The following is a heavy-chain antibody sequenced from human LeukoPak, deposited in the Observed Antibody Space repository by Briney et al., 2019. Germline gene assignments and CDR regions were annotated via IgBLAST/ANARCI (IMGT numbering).Heavy chain of an antibody. CDR2: ISYDGSNK. CDR1: GFTFSSYG. Sequence: GGSLRLSCAASGFTFSSYGMHWVRQAPGKGLEWVAVISYDGSNKYYADSVKGRFTISRDNSKNTLYLQMNSLRAEDTAVYYCARDRRVFSSSSGLLDYWGQGTLVTVSS. D-gene: IGHD6-6*01. CDR3: ARDRRVFSSSSGLLDY. J-gene: IGHJ4*02. V-gene: IGHV3-30*03.